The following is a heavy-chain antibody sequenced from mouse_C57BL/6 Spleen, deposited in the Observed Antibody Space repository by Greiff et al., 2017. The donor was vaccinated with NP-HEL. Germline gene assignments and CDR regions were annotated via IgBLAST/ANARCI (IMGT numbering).Heavy chain of an antibody. CDR2: IDPSDSYT. CDR3: ARFYYGSSSFDS. V-gene: IGHV1-50*01. Sequence: QVQLQQPGAELVKPGASVKLSCKASGYTFTSYWMQWVKQRPGQGLEWIGEIDPSDSYTNYNQKFKGKATLTVDTSSSTAYMQLSSLTSEDSAVYYCARFYYGSSSFDSWGQGTTLTVSS. D-gene: IGHD1-1*01. CDR1: GYTFTSYW. J-gene: IGHJ2*01.